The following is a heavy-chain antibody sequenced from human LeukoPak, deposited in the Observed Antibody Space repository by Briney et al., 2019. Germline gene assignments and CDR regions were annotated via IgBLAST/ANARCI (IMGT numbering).Heavy chain of an antibody. J-gene: IGHJ4*02. CDR3: AKEEEAAAEYRQPQYFDY. CDR2: ISYDGSNK. Sequence: GGSLRLSCAASGFTFSSYGMHWVRQAPGKGLEWVAVISYDGSNKYYADSVKVRFTISRDNSKNTLYLQMNSLRAEDTAVYYCAKEEEAAAEYRQPQYFDYWGQGTLVTVSS. D-gene: IGHD6-13*01. V-gene: IGHV3-30*18. CDR1: GFTFSSYG.